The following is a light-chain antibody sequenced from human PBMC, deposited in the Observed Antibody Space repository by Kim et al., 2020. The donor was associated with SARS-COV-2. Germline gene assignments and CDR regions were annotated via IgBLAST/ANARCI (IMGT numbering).Light chain of an antibody. CDR1: GSNLGAGFD. CDR3: QSYDTALSAVV. CDR2: HNA. J-gene: IGLJ2*01. Sequence: QRGTGSWTGRGSNLGAGFDVHWYQQLPGAAPKLLIYHNANRPSGVPDRFSGSKSGTAASLAITGLLAEDEADYYCQSYDTALSAVVFGGGTQLTVL. V-gene: IGLV1-40*01.